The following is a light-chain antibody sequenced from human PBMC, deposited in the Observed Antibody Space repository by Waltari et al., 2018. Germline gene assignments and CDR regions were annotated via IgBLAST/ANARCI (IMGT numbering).Light chain of an antibody. J-gene: IGLJ1*01. CDR3: QTWGTGIHV. Sequence: QLVLTQSPSASASLGASVKLTCTLSSGHSSYAIAWHQQQPEKGPRYLMKLNSDGSQSKGDGIPDRFSGSSAGDERYLTISSLQSEDEADYYCQTWGTGIHVFGTGTKVTVL. V-gene: IGLV4-69*01. CDR2: LNSDGSQ. CDR1: SGHSSYA.